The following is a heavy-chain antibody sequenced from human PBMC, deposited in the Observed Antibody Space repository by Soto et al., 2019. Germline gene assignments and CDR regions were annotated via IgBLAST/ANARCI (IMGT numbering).Heavy chain of an antibody. CDR3: ARDNIVATMHWFDP. CDR1: GFTFSSYS. Sequence: GGSLRLSCAASGFTFSSYSMNWVRQAPGKGLEWVSSISSSSSYIYYADSVKGRFTISRDNAKNSLYLQMNSLRAEDTAVYYCARDNIVATMHWFDPWGQGTLVTVSS. V-gene: IGHV3-21*01. CDR2: ISSSSSYI. D-gene: IGHD5-12*01. J-gene: IGHJ5*02.